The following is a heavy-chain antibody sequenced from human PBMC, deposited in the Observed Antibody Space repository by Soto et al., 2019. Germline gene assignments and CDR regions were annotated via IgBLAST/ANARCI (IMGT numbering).Heavy chain of an antibody. CDR3: ARRAETNGWNGFGADKYYFDF. D-gene: IGHD1-1*01. Sequence: EASGKVCCEASGYTFTSYDIYWVRQATGQGLELMGWMNPNTGNSGYAQKFQGRVTVTSDTSINTVHMELSSLRSEDTAVYYCARRAETNGWNGFGADKYYFDFWGQGTLVTVYS. J-gene: IGHJ4*02. CDR2: MNPNTGNS. CDR1: GYTFTSYD. V-gene: IGHV1-8*01.